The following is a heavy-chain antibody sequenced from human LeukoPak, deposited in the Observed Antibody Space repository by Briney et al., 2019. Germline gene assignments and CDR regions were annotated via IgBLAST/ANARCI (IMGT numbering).Heavy chain of an antibody. D-gene: IGHD3-22*01. J-gene: IGHJ4*02. Sequence: GGSLRLSCAASGFTFNNYAMNWVRQAPGKGLEWVSVISGSGGTTYYADSVKGRFTISRDSSKNTLYLQMNSLRAEDTALYYCARDKSSGYYYFDYWGQGTLVTVSS. CDR3: ARDKSSGYYYFDY. V-gene: IGHV3-23*01. CDR2: ISGSGGTT. CDR1: GFTFNNYA.